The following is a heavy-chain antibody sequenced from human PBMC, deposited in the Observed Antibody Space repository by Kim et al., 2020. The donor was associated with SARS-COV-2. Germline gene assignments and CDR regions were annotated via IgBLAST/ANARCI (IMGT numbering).Heavy chain of an antibody. V-gene: IGHV3-30*18. D-gene: IGHD3-16*02. J-gene: IGHJ4*02. CDR2: ISYDGSNK. CDR3: AKSRAYDYIWGSYRPV. Sequence: GGSLRLSCAASGFTFSSYGMHWVRQAPGKGLEWVAVISYDGSNKYYADSVKGRFTISRDNSKNTLYLQMNSLRAEDTAVYYCAKSRAYDYIWGSYRPVWGQGTLVTVSS. CDR1: GFTFSSYG.